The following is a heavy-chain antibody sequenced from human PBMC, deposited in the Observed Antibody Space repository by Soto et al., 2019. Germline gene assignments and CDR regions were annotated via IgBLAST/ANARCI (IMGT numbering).Heavy chain of an antibody. D-gene: IGHD2-15*01. CDR2: IGSSGDNT. V-gene: IGHV3-11*01. Sequence: GGSLRLSCAASGFTFSEFYMTWIRQAPGKGLEWVSYIGSSGDNTQYADSVKGRFTISRDNVKNSLYLQMNSLRAEDTAVYYCARDDCSGGSCQSYYYYMDVWGRGTTVTVSS. CDR3: ARDDCSGGSCQSYYYYMDV. CDR1: GFTFSEFY. J-gene: IGHJ6*03.